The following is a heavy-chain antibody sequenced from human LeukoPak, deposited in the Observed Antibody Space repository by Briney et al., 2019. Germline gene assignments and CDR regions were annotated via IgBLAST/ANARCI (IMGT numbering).Heavy chain of an antibody. D-gene: IGHD2-15*01. CDR2: INPDNGGT. CDR3: ARDSGGTNDAFDI. J-gene: IGHJ3*02. Sequence: ASVKVSCKTSGYTFTDYFLHWVRQAPGQGLEWMGWINPDNGGTSYAQIFQGRVTMTRDTSITTAYMELTSLTSNDTAMYYCARDSGGTNDAFDIWGQGTMVIVSS. V-gene: IGHV1-2*02. CDR1: GYTFTDYF.